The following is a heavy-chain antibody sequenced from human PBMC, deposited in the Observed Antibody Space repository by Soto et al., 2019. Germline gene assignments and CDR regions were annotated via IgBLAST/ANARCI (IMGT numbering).Heavy chain of an antibody. D-gene: IGHD3-16*02. J-gene: IGHJ5*02. CDR2: ISDTGRTI. V-gene: IGHV3-11*01. Sequence: GGSLRLSCVGSGVDFRGSYMNWIRQAPGKGLEWISYISDTGRTIHYADSVKGRFVISRDNSRHSLYLQMNDLRADDTAIYYCAGFKEGKIVGLRWLDPWGQGTRVTVSS. CDR1: GVDFRGSY. CDR3: AGFKEGKIVGLRWLDP.